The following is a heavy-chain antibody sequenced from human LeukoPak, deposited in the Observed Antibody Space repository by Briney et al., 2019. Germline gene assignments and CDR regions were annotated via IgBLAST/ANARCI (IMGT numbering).Heavy chain of an antibody. CDR2: INSRGSDE. V-gene: IGHV3-21*01. D-gene: IGHD2-8*01. Sequence: GGSLRLSCTASGFTFRTYSMNWVRQGPGKGLEWVSSINSRGSDEYYADSVKGRFTISRDNAKNSLYLQMNSLRVEDTAVYYCAREGSIVPHQDLDSWGQGTLVTVSS. J-gene: IGHJ4*02. CDR1: GFTFRTYS. CDR3: AREGSIVPHQDLDS.